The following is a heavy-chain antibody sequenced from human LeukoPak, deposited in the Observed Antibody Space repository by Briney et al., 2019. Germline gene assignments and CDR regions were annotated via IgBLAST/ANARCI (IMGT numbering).Heavy chain of an antibody. CDR2: ISGSGGST. J-gene: IGHJ4*02. D-gene: IGHD3-10*01. Sequence: GGSLRLSYAASGFTFSSYAMSWVRQAPGKGLEWVSAISGSGGSTYYADSVKGRFTISRDNSKNTLYLQMNSLRAEDTAVYYCARDHAFNYYGSGSYPRGYFDYWGQGTLVTVSS. CDR1: GFTFSSYA. V-gene: IGHV3-23*01. CDR3: ARDHAFNYYGSGSYPRGYFDY.